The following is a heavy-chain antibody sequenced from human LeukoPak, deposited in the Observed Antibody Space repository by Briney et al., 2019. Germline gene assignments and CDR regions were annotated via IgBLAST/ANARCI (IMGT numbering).Heavy chain of an antibody. J-gene: IGHJ6*03. Sequence: ASVKVSCKASGYSFTSYAMHWVRQAPGQRLEWMGWINLGNGNTKYSQKFQGRVTITGDTSASTTYMELRSLRSEDMAMYYCARLDSSGWYQGYYYMDVWGKGTTVTVSS. CDR1: GYSFTSYA. V-gene: IGHV1-3*03. CDR2: INLGNGNT. CDR3: ARLDSSGWYQGYYYMDV. D-gene: IGHD6-19*01.